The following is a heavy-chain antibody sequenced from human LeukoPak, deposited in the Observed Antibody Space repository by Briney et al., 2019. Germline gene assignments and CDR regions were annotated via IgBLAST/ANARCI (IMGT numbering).Heavy chain of an antibody. CDR3: ARLGDILTGYFYFDY. J-gene: IGHJ4*02. D-gene: IGHD3-9*01. V-gene: IGHV4-59*08. CDR1: GGSISSYY. CDR2: IYYSGST. Sequence: PSETLSLTCTVSGGSISSYYWSWIRQPPGKGLEWIGYIYYSGSTNYNPSLKSRVTISVDTSKNQFSLKLSSVTAADTAVYYCARLGDILTGYFYFDYWGQGTLVTVSS.